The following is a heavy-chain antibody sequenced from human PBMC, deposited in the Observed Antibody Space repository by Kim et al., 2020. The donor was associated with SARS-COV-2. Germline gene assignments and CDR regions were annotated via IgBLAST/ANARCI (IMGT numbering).Heavy chain of an antibody. V-gene: IGHV3-21*01. Sequence: DSVKGRFTISRDNAKNSLYLQMNSLRAEDTAVYYCARENYYDSSGYSFDYWGQGTLVTVSS. J-gene: IGHJ4*02. D-gene: IGHD3-22*01. CDR3: ARENYYDSSGYSFDY.